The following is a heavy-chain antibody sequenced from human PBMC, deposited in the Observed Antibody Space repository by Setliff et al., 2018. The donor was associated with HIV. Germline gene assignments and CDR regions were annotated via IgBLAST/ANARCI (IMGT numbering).Heavy chain of an antibody. J-gene: IGHJ3*02. CDR1: GGSISDISYY. Sequence: PSETLSLTCTVSGGSISDISYYWGWIRQPPGKGLEWIGYIYDSGITNYNPSLKRRVTISVDTSKTQFSLKLSSVTAADTAVYYCARRPAFNALDIWGQGTMVTVSS. CDR3: ARRPAFNALDI. CDR2: IYDSGIT. V-gene: IGHV4-61*05. D-gene: IGHD6-25*01.